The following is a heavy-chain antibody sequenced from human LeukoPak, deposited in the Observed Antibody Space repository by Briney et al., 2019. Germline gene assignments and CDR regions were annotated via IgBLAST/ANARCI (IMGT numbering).Heavy chain of an antibody. Sequence: GGSLRLSCAASGFTVSSNYMSWVRQAPGKGLEWVSVIYSGGSTYYADSVKGRFTISRDSSKNTLYLQMNSLRAEDTAVYYCARTRGPGWYFDYWGQGTLVTVSS. D-gene: IGHD3-10*01. CDR3: ARTRGPGWYFDY. CDR2: IYSGGST. CDR1: GFTVSSNY. V-gene: IGHV3-66*01. J-gene: IGHJ4*02.